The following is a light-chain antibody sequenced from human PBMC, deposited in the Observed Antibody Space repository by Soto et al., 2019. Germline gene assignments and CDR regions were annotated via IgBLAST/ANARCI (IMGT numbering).Light chain of an antibody. CDR3: QQYNSYPWT. CDR2: DAS. CDR1: QSISSW. J-gene: IGKJ1*01. Sequence: DIQMTQSPSTLSASVGDRVTITCRASQSISSWLAWYQQKPGKAPKLLIYDASSLESGVPSRFSGSGSGTEVTLTIISLQPDDFATYYCQQYNSYPWTVGQGTKVEIK. V-gene: IGKV1-5*01.